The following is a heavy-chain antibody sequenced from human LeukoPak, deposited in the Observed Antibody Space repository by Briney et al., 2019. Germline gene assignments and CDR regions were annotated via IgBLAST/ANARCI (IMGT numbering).Heavy chain of an antibody. J-gene: IGHJ4*02. V-gene: IGHV3-7*01. CDR2: IKEDGSEK. D-gene: IGHD1-26*01. CDR3: ACLYRG. CDR1: GFTLSCSW. Sequence: GGSLRLSCVGSGFTLSCSWMTWVRQAPGKGLEWVANIKEDGSEKCYVDSVEGRFTISRDNAKNSLYLQMNSLRADDTAVYYCACLYRGWGQGTLVTVSS.